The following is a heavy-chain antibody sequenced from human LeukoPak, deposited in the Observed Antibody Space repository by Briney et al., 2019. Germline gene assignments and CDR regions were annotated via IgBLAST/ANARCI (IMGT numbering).Heavy chain of an antibody. V-gene: IGHV1-46*01. CDR3: ALFTDIVVVPAAIRVDAFDI. Sequence: GASVKVSCKASGYTFTSCYMHWVRQAPGQGLEWMGIINPSGGSTSYAQKFQGRVTMTRDTSTSTVYMELSSLRSEDTAVYYCALFTDIVVVPAAIRVDAFDIWGQGTMVTVSS. CDR2: INPSGGST. D-gene: IGHD2-2*02. J-gene: IGHJ3*02. CDR1: GYTFTSCY.